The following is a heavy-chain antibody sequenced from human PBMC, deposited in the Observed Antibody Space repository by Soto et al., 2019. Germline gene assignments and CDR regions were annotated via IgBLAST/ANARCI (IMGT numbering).Heavy chain of an antibody. Sequence: QVQLLASGGGAVQPGRSLRLSCAEYGFTFSSYGMQWVRQAPGKGLEWLALIWYDGTNIDYADSVKGRFTISRDNSKNTLFLQMNSLGVEDTAVYYCVRGQQVALDWGQVTQVTVSS. CDR1: GFTFSSYG. CDR3: VRGQQVALD. CDR2: IWYDGTNI. J-gene: IGHJ4*02. D-gene: IGHD6-13*01. V-gene: IGHV3-33*01.